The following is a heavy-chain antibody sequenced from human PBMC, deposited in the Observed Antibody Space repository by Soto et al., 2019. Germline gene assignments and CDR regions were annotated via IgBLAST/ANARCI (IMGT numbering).Heavy chain of an antibody. J-gene: IGHJ4*02. Sequence: QVQLQESGPGLVKPSQTLSLTCTVSGGSISSGGYYWSWIRQHPGKGLEGIGYIYYSGSTYYNPSLKSRVTISVDTSKNQFSLKLSSVTAADTAVYYCARVSEGYNWNVGFFDYWGQGTLVTVSS. V-gene: IGHV4-31*03. CDR1: GGSISSGGYY. CDR3: ARVSEGYNWNVGFFDY. CDR2: IYYSGST. D-gene: IGHD1-20*01.